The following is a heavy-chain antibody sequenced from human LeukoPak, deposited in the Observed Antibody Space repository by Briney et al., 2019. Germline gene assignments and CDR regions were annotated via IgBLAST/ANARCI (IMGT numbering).Heavy chain of an antibody. CDR3: ARAKYGDSRYWYFGL. D-gene: IGHD4-17*01. CDR2: IIPILGTP. V-gene: IGHV1-69*05. CDR1: GGTFSSYA. Sequence: ASVKVSCKASGGTFSSYAISWVRQAPGQGLEWMGGIIPILGTPYYAQKFQGRVTITTDESTGTAHVDLSSLTSEDTAVYFCARAKYGDSRYWYFGLWGRGTLVTVSS. J-gene: IGHJ2*01.